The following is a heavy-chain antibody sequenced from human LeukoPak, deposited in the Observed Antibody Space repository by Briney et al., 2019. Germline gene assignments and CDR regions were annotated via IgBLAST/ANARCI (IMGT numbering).Heavy chain of an antibody. D-gene: IGHD6-6*01. CDR2: IYTGGST. J-gene: IGHJ4*02. V-gene: IGHV4-59*10. Sequence: SETLSLTCAVYGGSFSGYYWSWIRQPAGKGLEWIGRIYTGGSTNYNPSLKSRVTMSVDTSKNQFSLKLSSVTAADTAVYYCARTVSYSSSSEHYFDYWGQGTLVTVSS. CDR1: GGSFSGYY. CDR3: ARTVSYSSSSEHYFDY.